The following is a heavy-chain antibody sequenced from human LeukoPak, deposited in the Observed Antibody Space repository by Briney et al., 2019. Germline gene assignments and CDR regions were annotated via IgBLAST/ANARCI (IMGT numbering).Heavy chain of an antibody. V-gene: IGHV3-64D*06. CDR1: GFTFITYA. CDR3: VKDLPSGGGVDY. CDR2: ISRNGGRT. D-gene: IGHD3-10*01. J-gene: IGHJ4*02. Sequence: QPGGSLRLSCSASGFTFITYAMHWFRQAPGKGLKYVSAISRNGGRTYYADSVKGRFTISRDNSKNTLYLQMSSLRAEDTAVYYCVKDLPSGGGVDYWGQGTLVTVSS.